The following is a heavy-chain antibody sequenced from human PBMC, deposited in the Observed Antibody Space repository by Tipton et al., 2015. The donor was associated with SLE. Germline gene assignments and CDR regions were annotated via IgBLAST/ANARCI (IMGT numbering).Heavy chain of an antibody. D-gene: IGHD3-3*01. CDR1: GGSIDGHY. Sequence: TLSLTCTVAGGSIDGHYWSWFRQPPGKGLEWFGYISYRGSTYYNPSLRRRVTISVDTSKNQFSLQLSSVTAADTAVYYCARDGNLYYDFWSGYRYFDYWGQGTLVTVSS. CDR3: ARDGNLYYDFWSGYRYFDY. J-gene: IGHJ4*02. CDR2: ISYRGST. V-gene: IGHV4-59*11.